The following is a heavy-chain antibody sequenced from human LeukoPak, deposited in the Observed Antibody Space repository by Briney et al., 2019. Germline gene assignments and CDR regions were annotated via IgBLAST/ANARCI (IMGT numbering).Heavy chain of an antibody. CDR3: ARELGARGYSYGYVDY. CDR1: GFTFSSYS. V-gene: IGHV3-7*01. D-gene: IGHD5-18*01. CDR2: IKQDGSEK. Sequence: RGGSLRLSCAASGFTFSSYSMNWVRQAPGKGLEWVANIKQDGSEKYYVDSVKGRFTISRDNAKNSLYLQMSSLRAEDTAVYYCARELGARGYSYGYVDYWGQGTLVTVSS. J-gene: IGHJ4*02.